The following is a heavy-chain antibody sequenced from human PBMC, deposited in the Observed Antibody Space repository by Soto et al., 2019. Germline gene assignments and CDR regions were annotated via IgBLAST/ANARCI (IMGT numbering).Heavy chain of an antibody. J-gene: IGHJ6*02. Sequence: GESLKISCKGSGYSFTSYWIGWVRQMPGKGLEWMGIIYPGDSDTRYSPSFQGQVTISADKPISTAYLQWSSLKASDTAMYYCARHATYYYDSSGYYSYYYYYYGMDVWGQGTTVTVSS. CDR2: IYPGDSDT. D-gene: IGHD3-22*01. CDR1: GYSFTSYW. V-gene: IGHV5-51*01. CDR3: ARHATYYYDSSGYYSYYYYYYGMDV.